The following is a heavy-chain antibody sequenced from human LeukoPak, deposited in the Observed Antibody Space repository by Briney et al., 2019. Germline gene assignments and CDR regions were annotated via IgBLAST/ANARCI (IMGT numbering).Heavy chain of an antibody. V-gene: IGHV3-30-3*01. Sequence: PGGSLRLSCAASGFTFSSYAMHWVRQAAGKGLEWVAVISYDGSNKYYADSVKGRFTISRDNSKNTLYLQMNSLRAEDTAVYYCARDLPLGYCSSTSCLMGAFDIWGQGTMVTVSS. D-gene: IGHD2-2*01. CDR3: ARDLPLGYCSSTSCLMGAFDI. J-gene: IGHJ3*02. CDR1: GFTFSSYA. CDR2: ISYDGSNK.